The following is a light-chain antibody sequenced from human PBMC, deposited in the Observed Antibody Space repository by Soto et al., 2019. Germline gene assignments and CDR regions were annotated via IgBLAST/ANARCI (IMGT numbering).Light chain of an antibody. CDR2: DVS. Sequence: QSALTQPRSVSGSPGQSVTISCTGTSSDVGGYNSVSWYQQHPGKAPKLMSYDVSKRPSGVPDRFSGSKSGNTASLTISGLQAEDEADYDRCSYAGSETPVGFGGGTKLIGL. J-gene: IGLJ2*01. CDR3: CSYAGSETPVG. CDR1: SSDVGGYNS. V-gene: IGLV2-11*01.